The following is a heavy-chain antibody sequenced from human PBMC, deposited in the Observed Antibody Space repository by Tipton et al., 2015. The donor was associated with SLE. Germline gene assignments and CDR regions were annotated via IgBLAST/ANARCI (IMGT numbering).Heavy chain of an antibody. Sequence: SLRLSCAASGFTFSNFAMNWVRQAPGKGLEWVSYISSSISTIYYADSVKGRFTISRDNAKNSLYLQMNSLRDEDTAVYYCARDYGSGYYFFDYWGQGTLVTVSS. V-gene: IGHV3-48*02. J-gene: IGHJ4*02. D-gene: IGHD3-22*01. CDR2: ISSSISTI. CDR1: GFTFSNFA. CDR3: ARDYGSGYYFFDY.